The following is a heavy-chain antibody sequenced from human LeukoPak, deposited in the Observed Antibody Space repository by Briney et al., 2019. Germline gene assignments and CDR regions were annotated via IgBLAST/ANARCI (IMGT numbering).Heavy chain of an antibody. CDR3: ARRPVYYYYGMDV. V-gene: IGHV3-30*03. J-gene: IGHJ6*04. CDR1: GFTFSSYG. Sequence: GRSLRLSCAASGFTFSSYGMHWVRQAPGKGLVWVAVISYDGSNKYYADSVKGRFTISRDNSKNTLYLQMNSLRAEDTAVCYCARRPVYYYYGMDVWGKGTTVTVSS. CDR2: ISYDGSNK.